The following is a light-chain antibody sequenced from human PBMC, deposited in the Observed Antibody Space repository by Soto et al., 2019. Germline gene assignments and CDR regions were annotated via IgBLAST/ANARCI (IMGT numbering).Light chain of an antibody. V-gene: IGKV4-1*01. CDR1: QSVLYSSNNQNS. J-gene: IGKJ1*01. CDR2: WAS. Sequence: DIVMTQSPDSLAVSLGEGATINCKSSQSVLYSSNNQNSLAGYQQKPGQPPKLLISWASTRESGVPVRLSGSGSGTDFTLTISSLQAEDVAVYYCQQYYTTPRTFGQGTKVEI. CDR3: QQYYTTPRT.